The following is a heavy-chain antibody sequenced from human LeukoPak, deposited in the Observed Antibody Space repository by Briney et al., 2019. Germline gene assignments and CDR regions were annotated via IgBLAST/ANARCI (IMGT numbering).Heavy chain of an antibody. CDR2: IDPLDGET. CDR3: ARDHEERGPYLDL. J-gene: IGHJ4*02. D-gene: IGHD3-10*01. Sequence: GASVKVSCKSSGYPFTDYYIHWLQQAPGKGLEWIGRIDPLDGETTYAETFLGRVTFTADTSTSTIYMELNSLTFADRAVYYCARDHEERGPYLDLWGRGAQVSVSS. CDR1: GYPFTDYY. V-gene: IGHV1-69-2*01.